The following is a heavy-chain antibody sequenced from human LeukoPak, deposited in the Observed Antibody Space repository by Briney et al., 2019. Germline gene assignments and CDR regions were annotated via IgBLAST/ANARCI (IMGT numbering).Heavy chain of an antibody. V-gene: IGHV4-59*08. CDR2: IYYTGAT. CDR3: ARVLLWFGELLWSWFDP. J-gene: IGHJ5*02. CDR1: GGSITNYY. D-gene: IGHD3-10*01. Sequence: SETLSLTCTVSGGSITNYYWSWIRQPPGKGLEWLGYIYYTGATKYNPSLKSRVTISVDTSKNQFSLKLSSVTAADTAVYYCARVLLWFGELLWSWFDPWGQGTLVTVSS.